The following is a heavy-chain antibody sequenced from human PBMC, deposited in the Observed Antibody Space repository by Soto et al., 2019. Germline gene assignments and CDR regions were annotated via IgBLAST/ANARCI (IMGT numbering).Heavy chain of an antibody. CDR3: ASVTARGDLRLDY. CDR1: GFTFSSYA. J-gene: IGHJ4*02. CDR2: ISGSGGST. Sequence: PGGSLRLSCAASGFTFSSYAMSWVRQAPGKGLEWVSAISGSGGSTYYADSVKGRFTISRDNSKNTLYLQMNSLRAEDTAVYYCASVTARGDLRLDYWGQGTLVTVSS. V-gene: IGHV3-23*01. D-gene: IGHD3-10*01.